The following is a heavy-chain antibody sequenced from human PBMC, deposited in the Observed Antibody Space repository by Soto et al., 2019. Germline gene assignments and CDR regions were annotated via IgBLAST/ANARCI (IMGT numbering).Heavy chain of an antibody. CDR2: ISGSGGST. V-gene: IGHV3-23*01. J-gene: IGHJ5*02. CDR3: AKDFAYDFWSGPNWFDP. CDR1: GFTFSSYA. Sequence: PGGSLRLSCAASGFTFSSYAMSWVRQAPGKGLEWVSAISGSGGSTYYADSVKGRFTISRDNSKNTLYLQMNSLRAEDTAVYYCAKDFAYDFWSGPNWFDPWGQGTLVTVSS. D-gene: IGHD3-3*01.